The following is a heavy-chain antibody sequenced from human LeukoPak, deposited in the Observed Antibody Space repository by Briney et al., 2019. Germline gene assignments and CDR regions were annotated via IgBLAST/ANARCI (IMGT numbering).Heavy chain of an antibody. CDR2: DSIYGGGP. Sequence: GGSLRLSCAASGFTLSSYGMSWIRRVPGKGLEWVSADSIYGGGPYYADFVKGRFTMSRDNYEKTLYLQMDSLRAEDTAVYYCAREDVGAAPDYWGQGTLVTVSS. V-gene: IGHV3-23*01. CDR1: GFTLSSYG. D-gene: IGHD1-26*01. CDR3: AREDVGAAPDY. J-gene: IGHJ4*02.